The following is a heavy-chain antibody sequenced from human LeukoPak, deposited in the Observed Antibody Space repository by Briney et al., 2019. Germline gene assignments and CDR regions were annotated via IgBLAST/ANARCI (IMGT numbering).Heavy chain of an antibody. CDR1: GFTFSSYS. D-gene: IGHD5-18*01. V-gene: IGHV3-21*01. CDR2: ISSSSSYI. Sequence: PGGSLRLSCAASGFTFSSYSMNWVRQAPGKGLEWVSSISSSSSYIYYADSLKGRFTISRDNAKNSLYLQMNSLRAEDTAVYYCARRATSERGHSYGLDYWGQGTLVTVSS. J-gene: IGHJ4*02. CDR3: ARRATSERGHSYGLDY.